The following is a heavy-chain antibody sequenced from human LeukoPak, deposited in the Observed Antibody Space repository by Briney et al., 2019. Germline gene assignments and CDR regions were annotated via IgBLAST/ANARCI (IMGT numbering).Heavy chain of an antibody. V-gene: IGHV3-48*01. D-gene: IGHD3-22*01. CDR3: ARDEYYDSSGYTS. Sequence: PGGSLRLSCTASGFTFSSYSMTWVRQAPGKGLEWLSDISSSSSTIYYADSVKGRFTISRDNAKNSLYLQMNSLRAEDTAVYYCARDEYYDSSGYTSWGQGTLVTVSS. CDR1: GFTFSSYS. J-gene: IGHJ4*02. CDR2: ISSSSSTI.